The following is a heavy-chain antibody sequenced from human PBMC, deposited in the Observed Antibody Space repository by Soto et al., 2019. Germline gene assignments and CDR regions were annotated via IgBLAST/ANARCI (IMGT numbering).Heavy chain of an antibody. V-gene: IGHV3-23*01. J-gene: IGHJ4*02. Sequence: EVQLLESGGGLVQPGGSLRLSCAASGFTFSSYVMSWVRQAPGKGLEWVSAISGSGGSTYYADSVKGRFTISRDNSKNTLYLQMNSLRAEDTAVYYCAKSIAVAGTLLGYWGQGTLVTVSS. CDR3: AKSIAVAGTLLGY. CDR1: GFTFSSYV. CDR2: ISGSGGST. D-gene: IGHD6-19*01.